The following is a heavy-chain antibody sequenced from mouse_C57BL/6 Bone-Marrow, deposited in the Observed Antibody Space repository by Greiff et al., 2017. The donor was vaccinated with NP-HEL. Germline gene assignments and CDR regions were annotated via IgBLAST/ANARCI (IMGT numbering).Heavy chain of an antibody. CDR1: GFNIKNTY. J-gene: IGHJ3*01. CDR3: ASHYYGSSYGFAY. CDR2: IDPANGNT. V-gene: IGHV14-3*01. D-gene: IGHD1-1*01. Sequence: EVQRVESVAELVRPGASVKLSCTASGFNIKNTYMHWVKQRPEQGLEWIGRIDPANGNTKYAPKFQGKATITADTSSNTAYLQLSSLTSEDTAIYYCASHYYGSSYGFAYWGQGTLVTVSA.